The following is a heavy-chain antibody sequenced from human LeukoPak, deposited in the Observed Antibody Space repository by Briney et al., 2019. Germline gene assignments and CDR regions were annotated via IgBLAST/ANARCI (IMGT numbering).Heavy chain of an antibody. CDR3: GRGGYSGYEFDC. Sequence: GESLKISCRASGNSFSTNWIGWVRQMPGKGLEWMGVIYPSDSDTRYSPSFQGQVTMSVDKSISTAYLQWSSLKASDSAMYYCGRGGYSGYEFDCWGQGTLVTVSS. CDR1: GNSFSTNW. J-gene: IGHJ4*02. D-gene: IGHD5-12*01. CDR2: IYPSDSDT. V-gene: IGHV5-51*01.